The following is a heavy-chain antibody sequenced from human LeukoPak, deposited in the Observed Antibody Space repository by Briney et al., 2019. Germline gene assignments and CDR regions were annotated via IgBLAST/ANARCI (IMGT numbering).Heavy chain of an antibody. CDR2: ISGDGGST. Sequence: GGSLRLSCAASGFTFDDYAMHWVRQAPGKGLEGVSLISGDGGSTYYADSVKGRFTISRDNSKNSLYLQMNSLRTEDTALYYCARNHVEMATLYYYYYMDVWGKGTTVTVSS. CDR3: ARNHVEMATLYYYYYMDV. CDR1: GFTFDDYA. V-gene: IGHV3-43*02. J-gene: IGHJ6*03. D-gene: IGHD5-24*01.